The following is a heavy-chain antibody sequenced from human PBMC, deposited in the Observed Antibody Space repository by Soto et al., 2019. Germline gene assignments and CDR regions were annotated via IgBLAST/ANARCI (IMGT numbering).Heavy chain of an antibody. CDR2: ISSSSSYI. CDR3: ARENWNYFDY. Sequence: GGSLRLSCAASGFTFSSYTINWVRQAPGKGLEWVSSISSSSSYIYYADSVKGRFTISRDNAKNSLYLQVNSLRAEDTAVYYCARENWNYFDYWGQGTLVTVSS. CDR1: GFTFSSYT. J-gene: IGHJ4*02. V-gene: IGHV3-21*01. D-gene: IGHD1-1*01.